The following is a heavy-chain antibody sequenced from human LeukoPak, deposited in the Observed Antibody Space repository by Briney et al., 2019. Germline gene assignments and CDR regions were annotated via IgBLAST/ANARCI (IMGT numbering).Heavy chain of an antibody. D-gene: IGHD2-2*02. V-gene: IGHV1-2*02. CDR1: GYTFTGYY. CDR2: INPNSGGT. CDR3: ARDRRAAINWFDP. Sequence: ASVKVSCKASGYTFTGYYMHWVRQAPGQGLEWMGWINPNSGGTNYAQKFQGRVTMTRSTSISTAYMVLSRLRSDDTAVYYCARDRRAAINWFDPWGQGTLVTVSS. J-gene: IGHJ5*02.